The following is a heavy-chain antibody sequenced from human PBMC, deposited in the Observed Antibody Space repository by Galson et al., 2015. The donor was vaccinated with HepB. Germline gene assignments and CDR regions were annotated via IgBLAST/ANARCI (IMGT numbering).Heavy chain of an antibody. D-gene: IGHD2-2*02. J-gene: IGHJ6*02. CDR1: GYTFTSYD. Sequence: SVKVSCKASGYTFTSYDINWVRQATGQGLEWMGWMNPNSGNAGYAQKFQGRVAMTRNTSISTAYMELSSLRSEDTAVYYCARVHAYCSNTSCYSREGIDVWGQGTTVTVSS. CDR3: ARVHAYCSNTSCYSREGIDV. CDR2: MNPNSGNA. V-gene: IGHV1-8*01.